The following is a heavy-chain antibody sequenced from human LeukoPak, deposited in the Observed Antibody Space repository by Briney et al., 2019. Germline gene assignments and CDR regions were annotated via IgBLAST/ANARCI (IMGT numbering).Heavy chain of an antibody. CDR1: GFTFSSYA. D-gene: IGHD3-10*01. Sequence: GGSLTLACAVSGFTFSSYAMSWVRQAQGKVLEWVSAISGSGGSTYYADSVEGRFTISTDNSKNTLYLQMNSLRAEDTAVYYCAKDEYVLLWFGETQYKGIDYWGQGTLVTVSS. V-gene: IGHV3-23*01. J-gene: IGHJ4*02. CDR3: AKDEYVLLWFGETQYKGIDY. CDR2: ISGSGGST.